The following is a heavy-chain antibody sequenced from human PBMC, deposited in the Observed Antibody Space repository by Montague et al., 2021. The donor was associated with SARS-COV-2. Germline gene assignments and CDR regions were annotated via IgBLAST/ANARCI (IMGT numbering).Heavy chain of an antibody. CDR2: ICYSGDP. J-gene: IGHJ4*02. V-gene: IGHV4-39*01. CDR1: GGSISTSNYY. Sequence: SETLSLTCTVSGGSISTSNYYWGRERQPPGKGLKWSGSICYSGDPYYNPSLKSRITISVDTSQNQFSLKLSSATAADTAVYYCDRAQATFNYYYWGQGTLVTVSS. CDR3: DRAQATFNYYY. D-gene: IGHD1-7*01.